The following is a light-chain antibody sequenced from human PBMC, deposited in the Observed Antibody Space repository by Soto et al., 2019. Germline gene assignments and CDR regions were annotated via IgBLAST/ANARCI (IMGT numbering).Light chain of an antibody. J-gene: IGKJ4*01. CDR3: QQRSDWPPLT. V-gene: IGKV3-11*01. Sequence: EIVLTQSPDTLSLSPGERATLSCRASQNIGTYLAWYQQKPGQSPRLLVYDAVNRAAGAPDRFSGSGSGTDFTLTISSLEPEDSAVYVCQQRSDWPPLTFGGGTKVEIK. CDR1: QNIGTY. CDR2: DAV.